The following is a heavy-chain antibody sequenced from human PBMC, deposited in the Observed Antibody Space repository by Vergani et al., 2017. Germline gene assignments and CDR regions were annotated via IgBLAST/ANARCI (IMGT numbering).Heavy chain of an antibody. CDR3: ARDRKPTTVTTYPAKYYFDY. Sequence: QVQLVQSGAEVKKPGSSVKVSCKASGGTFSSYAISWVRQAPGQGLEWMGGIIPIFGTANYAQKFQGRVTITADESTRTAYMELSSLRSEDTAVYYCARDRKPTTVTTYPAKYYFDYWGQGTLVTVSS. CDR1: GGTFSSYA. V-gene: IGHV1-69*01. CDR2: IIPIFGTA. J-gene: IGHJ4*02. D-gene: IGHD4-11*01.